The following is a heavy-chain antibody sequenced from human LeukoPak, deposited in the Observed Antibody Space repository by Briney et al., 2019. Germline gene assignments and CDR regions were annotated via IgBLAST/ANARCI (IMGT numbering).Heavy chain of an antibody. CDR2: ISSSSNYI. J-gene: IGHJ4*02. D-gene: IGHD2-2*01. CDR3: ARDWYHAIDY. Sequence: PGGSLRLSCAASGFSFSSYSMKWVRQAPGKGLEWVSSISSSSNYIYYADSVKGRFTISRDNAKNSLYLQMNSLRAEDTAVYYCARDWYHAIDYWGQGTLVTVSS. CDR1: GFSFSSYS. V-gene: IGHV3-21*01.